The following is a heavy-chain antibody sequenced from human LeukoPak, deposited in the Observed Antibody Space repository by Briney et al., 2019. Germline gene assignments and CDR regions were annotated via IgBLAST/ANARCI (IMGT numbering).Heavy chain of an antibody. CDR1: GFTFSDYG. CDR3: ARDNDPDYSSSPGWLDL. J-gene: IGHJ5*02. CDR2: TSSDGSNK. V-gene: IGHV3-30*06. D-gene: IGHD3-22*01. Sequence: PGGSLRLSCAASGFTFSDYGVHWVRLAPGKGLEWVGVTSSDGSNKFYADSVKGRFTVSRDNSKNTLYLQMNSLRAEDTAVYYCARDNDPDYSSSPGWLDLWGQGTLVTVSS.